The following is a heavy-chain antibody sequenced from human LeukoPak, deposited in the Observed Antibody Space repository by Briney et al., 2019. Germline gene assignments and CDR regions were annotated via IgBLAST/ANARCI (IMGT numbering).Heavy chain of an antibody. J-gene: IGHJ4*02. Sequence: LETLSLTCTVSGGSVSSSYWSWIRQPPGKGLEWIGYIYYSRSANYNPSLKSRVTISVDTSKNQFSLKLSSVTAADTAVYYCARDVWYTHWGQGTLVTVSS. D-gene: IGHD2-8*01. CDR1: GGSVSSSY. CDR3: ARDVWYTH. CDR2: IYYSRSA. V-gene: IGHV4-59*02.